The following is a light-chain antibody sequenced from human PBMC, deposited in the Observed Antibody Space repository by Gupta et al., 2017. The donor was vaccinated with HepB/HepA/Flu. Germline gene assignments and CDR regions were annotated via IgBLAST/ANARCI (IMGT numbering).Light chain of an antibody. V-gene: IGKV2-28*01. CDR1: QSLLHSNGYYY. CDR2: LGS. CDR3: MQGLQIPVT. J-gene: IGKJ3*01. Sequence: DIVMTQSPLSLPVIPGEPASISCRSSQSLLHSNGYYYVDWYLQKPGQSPQLLISLGSNRASGVPDRFSGSGSGTDFTLKISRVEADDVGVYYCMQGLQIPVTFGPGTKVDIK.